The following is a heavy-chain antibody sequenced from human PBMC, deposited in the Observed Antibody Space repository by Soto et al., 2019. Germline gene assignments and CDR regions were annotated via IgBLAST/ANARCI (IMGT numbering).Heavy chain of an antibody. J-gene: IGHJ6*02. CDR1: GYTFTNYG. V-gene: IGHV1-69*05. CDR2: IIPIFGTA. CDR3: AAVGGTNYHDSSGYRYYYYGMDV. Sequence: ASVKVSCKASGYTFTNYGISWVRQAPVQGLEWMGGIIPIFGTANYAQKFQERVTITRDMSTSTAYMELSSLRSEDTAVYYCAAVGGTNYHDSSGYRYYYYGMDVWGQGTTVTVSS. D-gene: IGHD3-22*01.